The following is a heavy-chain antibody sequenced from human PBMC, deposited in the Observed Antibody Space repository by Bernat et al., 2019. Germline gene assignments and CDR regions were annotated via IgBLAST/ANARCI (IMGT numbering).Heavy chain of an antibody. Sequence: QVQLVESGGGVVQPGRSLRLSCAASGFTFSSYAIHWVRQAPGKGLEWVAVISNDGSNKYYADSVKGRFTISRDNSKNTTYLQMNSLRGEDTAVYYCAKSVLKTQRGYFDYWGQGTLVTVSS. CDR1: GFTFSSYA. D-gene: IGHD6-25*01. V-gene: IGHV3-30*18. CDR2: ISNDGSNK. CDR3: AKSVLKTQRGYFDY. J-gene: IGHJ4*02.